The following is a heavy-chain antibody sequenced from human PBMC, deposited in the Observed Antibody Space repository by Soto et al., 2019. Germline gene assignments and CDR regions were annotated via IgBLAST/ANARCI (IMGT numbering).Heavy chain of an antibody. Sequence: PVGSLRLSCASSVFTFSTYAMGWVRQAPGKGLEWVSVVSSGGGTHYADSVKGRFTVSRDNSKNTLSLQMNSLRADDTAVYYCAKRRGAGGLFDYWGQVALVTXS. V-gene: IGHV3-23*01. CDR3: AKRRGAGGLFDY. J-gene: IGHJ4*02. D-gene: IGHD2-15*01. CDR1: VFTFSTYA. CDR2: VSSGGGT.